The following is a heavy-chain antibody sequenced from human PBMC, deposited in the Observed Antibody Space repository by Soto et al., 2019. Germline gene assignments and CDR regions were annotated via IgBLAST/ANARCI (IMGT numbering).Heavy chain of an antibody. V-gene: IGHV5-10-1*01. J-gene: IGHJ6*02. CDR1: GYSFTSYW. CDR2: IDPSDSYT. CDR3: ASPVYGDYVNYYYHGMEV. Sequence: GESLKISCKGSGYSFTSYWISWVRQMPGKGLEWMGRIDPSDSYTNYSPSFQGHVTISADKSISTAYLQWSSLKASDTAMYYCASPVYGDYVNYYYHGMEVWGQGTTVTVSS. D-gene: IGHD4-17*01.